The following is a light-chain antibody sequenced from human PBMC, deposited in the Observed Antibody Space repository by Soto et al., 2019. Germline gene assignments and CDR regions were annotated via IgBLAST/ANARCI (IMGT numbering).Light chain of an antibody. Sequence: EIVLTQSPATLSVSPGERVTLSCRASQSISTKLGWYQQRPGQAPRLLIYGASTRATGIPARFSGSGSGTEFTLTISSLQSADFAVYYCQQYDSWRRIPFGQGTRLEIK. V-gene: IGKV3-15*01. CDR2: GAS. CDR3: QQYDSWRRIP. CDR1: QSISTK. J-gene: IGKJ5*01.